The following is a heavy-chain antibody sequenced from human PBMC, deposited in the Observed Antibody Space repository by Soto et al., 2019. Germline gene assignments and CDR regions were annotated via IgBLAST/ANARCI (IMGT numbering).Heavy chain of an antibody. CDR3: SSTSGLEYYFDY. CDR1: GFTFGDYV. CDR2: IRSKINGGTT. D-gene: IGHD3-16*01. V-gene: IGHV3-49*03. J-gene: IGHJ4*02. Sequence: GGSLRLSCTASGFTFGDYVMSWFRQAPGKGLEWVGFIRSKINGGTTDYAASVKGRFTISRDDSKSIAYLQLNSLKTEDTAVYYCSSTSGLEYYFDYWGQGTLVTVSS.